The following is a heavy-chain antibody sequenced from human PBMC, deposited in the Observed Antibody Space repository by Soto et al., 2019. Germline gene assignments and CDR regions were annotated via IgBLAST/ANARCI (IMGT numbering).Heavy chain of an antibody. V-gene: IGHV3-21*01. J-gene: IGHJ6*02. CDR3: ARDRGYDAHDYYYNAMDV. CDR2: IRGFSPYT. D-gene: IGHD2-15*01. CDR1: GFTFRTYT. Sequence: XVSLRLSCVASGFTFRTYTMNWVRQAPGKGLEWVSGIRGFSPYTFYAESVKGRFTISRDNAKNSLYLQMNSLGVEDTAVYYCARDRGYDAHDYYYNAMDVWGQGTTVTAP.